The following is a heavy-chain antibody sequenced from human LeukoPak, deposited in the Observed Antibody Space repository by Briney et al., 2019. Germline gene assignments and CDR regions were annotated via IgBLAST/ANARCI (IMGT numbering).Heavy chain of an antibody. CDR2: ISYDGSNK. V-gene: IGHV3-30-3*01. D-gene: IGHD2-21*02. CDR3: TASLPD. J-gene: IGHJ4*02. Sequence: GGSLRLSCAASGFTFSSYAMHWVRQAPGKGLEWVAVISYDGSNKYYADSVKGRFTISRDNSKNTLYLQMNSLRAEDTAVYYCTASLPDWGQGTLVTVSS. CDR1: GFTFSSYA.